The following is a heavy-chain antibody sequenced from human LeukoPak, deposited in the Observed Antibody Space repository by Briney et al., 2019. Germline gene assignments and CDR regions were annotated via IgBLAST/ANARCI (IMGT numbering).Heavy chain of an antibody. CDR3: ARDRYCSGGSCYWFDP. CDR1: GYTFTSYA. D-gene: IGHD2-15*01. J-gene: IGHJ5*02. V-gene: IGHV1-3*03. Sequence: GASVKVSCKASGYTFTSYAVQWVRQAPGQSLEGMGWINAGNGNTKYSQEFQGRVTITRDTSASTAYMELSSLRSEDTAVYYCARDRYCSGGSCYWFDPWGQGTLVTVSS. CDR2: INAGNGNT.